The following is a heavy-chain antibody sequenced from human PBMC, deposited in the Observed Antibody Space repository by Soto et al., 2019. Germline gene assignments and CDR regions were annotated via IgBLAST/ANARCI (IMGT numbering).Heavy chain of an antibody. Sequence: GSSVKVSCKASGGTFSSYTISWVRQAPGQGLEWMGRIIPILGIANYAQKFQGRVTITADKSTSTAYMELSSLRSEDTAVYYCASCLAGCNTRPSYYYYKDVWGKGTTVTVS. CDR1: GGTFSSYT. CDR3: ASCLAGCNTRPSYYYYKDV. V-gene: IGHV1-69*02. D-gene: IGHD2-15*01. CDR2: IIPILGIA. J-gene: IGHJ6*03.